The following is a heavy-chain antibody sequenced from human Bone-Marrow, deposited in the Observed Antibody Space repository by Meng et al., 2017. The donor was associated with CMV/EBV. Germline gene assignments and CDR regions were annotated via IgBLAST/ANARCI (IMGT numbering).Heavy chain of an antibody. Sequence: LSLTCAASGFTFSSYSMNWVRQAPGKGLEWVSSISSSSSYIYYADSVKGRFTISRDNAKNSLYLQMNSLRAEDTALYYCARGRGDNWYYYGMDVWGQGTTVTVSS. V-gene: IGHV3-21*01. J-gene: IGHJ6*02. CDR3: ARGRGDNWYYYGMDV. CDR2: ISSSSSYI. D-gene: IGHD1-1*01. CDR1: GFTFSSYS.